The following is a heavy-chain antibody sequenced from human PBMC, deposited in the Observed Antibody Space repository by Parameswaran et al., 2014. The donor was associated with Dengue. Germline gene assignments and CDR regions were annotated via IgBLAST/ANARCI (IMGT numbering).Heavy chain of an antibody. CDR2: IYYSGST. V-gene: IGHV4-39*01. CDR1: GGSISSSSYY. J-gene: IGHJ4*02. D-gene: IGHD3-10*01. Sequence: ASETLSLTCTVSGGSISSSSYYWGWIRQPPGKGLEWIGSIYYSGSTYYNPSLKSRVTISVDTSKNQFSLKLSSVTAADTAVYYCARGVRGVIIGRCFDYWGQGTLVTVSS. CDR3: ARGVRGVIIGRCFDY.